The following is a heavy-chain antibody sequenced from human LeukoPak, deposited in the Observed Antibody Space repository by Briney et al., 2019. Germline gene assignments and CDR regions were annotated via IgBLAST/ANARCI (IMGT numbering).Heavy chain of an antibody. J-gene: IGHJ4*02. D-gene: IGHD1-26*01. CDR2: INSDGSST. Sequence: GGSLGLSCVASGFTFSSYWMHWVRQAPGKGLVWVSRINSDGSSTTYADSVKGRFTISRDNAKNTLYLQMNSLRAEDTAVYYCARVGNSGSYFDYWGQGTLVTVSS. CDR3: ARVGNSGSYFDY. CDR1: GFTFSSYW. V-gene: IGHV3-74*01.